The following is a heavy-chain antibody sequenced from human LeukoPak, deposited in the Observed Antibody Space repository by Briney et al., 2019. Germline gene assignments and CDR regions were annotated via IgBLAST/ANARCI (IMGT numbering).Heavy chain of an antibody. J-gene: IGHJ4*02. CDR3: ARESYYDFWSGYHDY. V-gene: IGHV3-7*01. CDR1: GFTFSSYW. Sequence: GGSLRLSCAASGFTFSSYWMSWVRQAPGKGLEWVANMKQDGSEKYYVDSVKGRFTISRDNAKNSLYLQMNSLRAEDTAVYYCARESYYDFWSGYHDYWGQGTLVTVSS. CDR2: MKQDGSEK. D-gene: IGHD3-3*01.